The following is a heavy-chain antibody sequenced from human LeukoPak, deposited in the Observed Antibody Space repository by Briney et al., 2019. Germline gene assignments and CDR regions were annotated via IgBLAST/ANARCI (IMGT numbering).Heavy chain of an antibody. CDR2: IYHSGST. CDR3: ARGVVDLPEGV. CDR1: GYSISSGYY. Sequence: SETLSLTCTVSGYSISSGYYWGWIRQPPGKGLEWIGSIYHSGSTYYNPSLKSRVAISVDTSKNQFSLKLSSVTAADTAVYYCARGVVDLPEGVWGKGTTVTVSS. V-gene: IGHV4-38-2*02. J-gene: IGHJ6*04. D-gene: IGHD2-2*01.